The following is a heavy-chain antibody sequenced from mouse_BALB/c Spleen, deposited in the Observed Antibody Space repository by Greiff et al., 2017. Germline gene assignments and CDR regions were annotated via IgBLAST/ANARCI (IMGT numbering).Heavy chain of an antibody. Sequence: QVQLKQSGAELVRPGASVKISCKATGYTFSSYWIEWVKQRPGHGLEWIGEILPGSGSTNYNEKFKGKATFTADTSSNTAYMQLSSLTSEDSAVYYCARLGFDYWGQGTTLTVSS. CDR2: ILPGSGST. CDR1: GYTFSSYW. V-gene: IGHV1-9*01. CDR3: ARLGFDY. J-gene: IGHJ2*01.